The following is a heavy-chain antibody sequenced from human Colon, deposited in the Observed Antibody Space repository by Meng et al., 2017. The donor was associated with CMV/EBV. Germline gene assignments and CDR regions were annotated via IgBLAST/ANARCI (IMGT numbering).Heavy chain of an antibody. V-gene: IGHV1-2*02. D-gene: IGHD1-26*01. CDR3: ASLSGGDFDY. CDR2: INPITGGT. J-gene: IGHJ4*02. CDR1: GYTFTGYF. Sequence: QGRLGQSGAEVKKPGASVKVSCKASGYTFTGYFMYWVRQAPGQGLEWLGVINPITGGTNYAQKFQGRVTMTRDTSMNTAYMELSRLRSDDTAVYYCASLSGGDFDYWGQGTLVTVSS.